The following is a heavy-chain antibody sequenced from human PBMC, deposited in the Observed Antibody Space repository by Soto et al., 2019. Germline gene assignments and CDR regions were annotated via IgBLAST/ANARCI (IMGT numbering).Heavy chain of an antibody. Sequence: ASVKVSCKASGGTFSSYAISWVRQAPGQGLEWMGGIIPIFGTANYAQKFQGRVTITADESTSTAYMELSSLRSEDTAVYYCATCMTTVVNYYYYYMDVWGKGTTVTVSS. CDR2: IIPIFGTA. D-gene: IGHD4-17*01. V-gene: IGHV1-69*13. CDR3: ATCMTTVVNYYYYYMDV. CDR1: GGTFSSYA. J-gene: IGHJ6*03.